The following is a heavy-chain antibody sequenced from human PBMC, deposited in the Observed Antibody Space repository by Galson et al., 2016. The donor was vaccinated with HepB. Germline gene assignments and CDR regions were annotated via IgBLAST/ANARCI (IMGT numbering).Heavy chain of an antibody. V-gene: IGHV3-30*03. CDR3: ARPRLGIQTWSKYYYYGFDV. J-gene: IGHJ6*02. D-gene: IGHD5-18*01. CDR1: GFTFTIYG. CDR2: ISYDGTNK. Sequence: SLRLSCAASGFTFTIYGMHWVRQAPGKGLEWLALISYDGTNKYYADSVKGRFTISRDNSKNTLYLQMNSLRPEDTALYYCARPRLGIQTWSKYYYYGFDVWGQGTTVTVSS.